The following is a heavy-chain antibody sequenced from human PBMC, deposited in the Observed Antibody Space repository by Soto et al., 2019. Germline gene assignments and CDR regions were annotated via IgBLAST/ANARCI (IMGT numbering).Heavy chain of an antibody. CDR2: INHSGST. V-gene: IGHV4-34*01. CDR3: ARAVPIDY. Sequence: SETLSLTCAVYGGSFSGYYWSWIRQPPGKGLEWIGEINHSGSTNYNPSLKRRVTISVDTSKNQFSLKLSSVTAADTAVYYCARAVPIDYWGQGTLVTVSS. J-gene: IGHJ4*02. D-gene: IGHD4-17*01. CDR1: GGSFSGYY.